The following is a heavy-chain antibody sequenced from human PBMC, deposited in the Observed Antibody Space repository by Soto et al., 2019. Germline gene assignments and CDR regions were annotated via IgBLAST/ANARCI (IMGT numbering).Heavy chain of an antibody. D-gene: IGHD5-18*01. CDR1: GGSISSYY. CDR3: ARGGVQLWLPLGSYHY. V-gene: IGHV4-59*08. J-gene: IGHJ4*02. Sequence: SETLSLTCTVSGGSISSYYWSWIRQPPGKGLEWIGYIYYSGSTNYNPSLKSRVTISVDTSKNQFSLKLSSVTAADTAVYYCARGGVQLWLPLGSYHYWGQGTLVTVSS. CDR2: IYYSGST.